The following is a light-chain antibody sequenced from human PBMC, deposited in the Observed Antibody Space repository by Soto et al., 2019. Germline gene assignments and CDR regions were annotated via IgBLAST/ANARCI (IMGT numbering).Light chain of an antibody. CDR3: QRYNNWPRR. Sequence: VRNQSAPAVSETTGEGASRSCGASQSFSSNLAWYQQKPGQTPRLLIYATSTRATCIPARFSGSGSGTEFTLPLSRLQSLDFAVYNCQRYNNWPRRVARGTKVDIK. J-gene: IGKJ1*01. CDR2: ATS. V-gene: IGKV3-15*01. CDR1: QSFSSN.